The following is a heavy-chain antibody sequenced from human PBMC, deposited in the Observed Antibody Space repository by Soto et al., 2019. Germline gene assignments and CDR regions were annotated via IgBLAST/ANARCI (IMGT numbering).Heavy chain of an antibody. CDR2: VYYSGTT. V-gene: IGHV4-61*01. CDR3: ARTTAVPNTLQSRYFFDY. Sequence: SETLSLTCSVSGGSVSNKTYYWSWIRQPPGKRLEWIGYVYYSGTTNYNPSLKSRVTISVDLSKNQFSLRLSSVTTADTALYYCARTTAVPNTLQSRYFFDYWGQGTLVTVSS. J-gene: IGHJ4*02. CDR1: GGSVSNKTYY. D-gene: IGHD4-17*01.